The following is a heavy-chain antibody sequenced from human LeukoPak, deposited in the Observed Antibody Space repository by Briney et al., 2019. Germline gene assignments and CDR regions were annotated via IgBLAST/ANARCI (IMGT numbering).Heavy chain of an antibody. CDR1: GFTFSLYS. J-gene: IGHJ4*02. D-gene: IGHD2-2*01. CDR2: ISGSSGTI. Sequence: GGSLRLSCAASGFTFSLYSMNWVRQAPGKGLEWVSYISGSSGTIFYADSVKGRFTISRDNAKNSLYLQMNSLRAEDTAVYYCARYISVPGARYFDYWGQGTLVTVSS. CDR3: ARYISVPGARYFDY. V-gene: IGHV3-48*01.